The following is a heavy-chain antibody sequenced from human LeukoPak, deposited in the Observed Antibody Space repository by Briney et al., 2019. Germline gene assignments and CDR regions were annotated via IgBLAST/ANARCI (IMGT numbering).Heavy chain of an antibody. J-gene: IGHJ3*01. D-gene: IGHD6-19*01. CDR1: GDTFISYD. Sequence: GASVKVSCKASGDTFISYDISWVRQAPGQGLEWMGWISAYTGNTNYAQKLQGRVAMTTATSTSTAYMELRSLRSDDTAVYYCGRNSSGDAFDVWGQGTMVTVSS. V-gene: IGHV1-18*01. CDR2: ISAYTGNT. CDR3: GRNSSGDAFDV.